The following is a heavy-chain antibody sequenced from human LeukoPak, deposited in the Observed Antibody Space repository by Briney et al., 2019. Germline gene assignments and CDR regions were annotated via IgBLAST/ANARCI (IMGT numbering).Heavy chain of an antibody. J-gene: IGHJ3*02. CDR3: ERTMIVRGVALDI. V-gene: IGHV1-69*04. CDR1: GGTFSGYA. CDR2: IIPILGIA. D-gene: IGHD3-22*01. Sequence: SVKVSCKASGGTFSGYAISWVRQPPGQGLEWMGRIIPILGIANYAHKFQGRVTITSDKSTSTAYMELSSLRSEDTAVYYCERTMIVRGVALDIWGQGTMVTVSS.